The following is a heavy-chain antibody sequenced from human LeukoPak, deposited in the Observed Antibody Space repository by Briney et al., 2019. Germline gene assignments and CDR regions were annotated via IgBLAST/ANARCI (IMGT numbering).Heavy chain of an antibody. CDR3: ARVGVGMYHFDH. V-gene: IGHV3-74*01. CDR2: INPDGSTT. CDR1: GFTLSTYW. D-gene: IGHD2-2*01. Sequence: PGGSLRFSCAASGFTLSTYWMHWVRQAPGKGLVWVSRINPDGSTTTYADSVEGRFTISRDNAKNTLYLQMSSLRAEDTAVYYCARVGVGMYHFDHWGQGTLVTVSS. J-gene: IGHJ4*02.